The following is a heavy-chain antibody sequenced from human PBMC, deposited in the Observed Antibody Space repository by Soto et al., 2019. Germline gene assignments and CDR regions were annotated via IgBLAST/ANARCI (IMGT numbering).Heavy chain of an antibody. V-gene: IGHV4-34*01. CDR2: INHSGST. CDR1: GGSFSGYY. J-gene: IGHJ4*02. D-gene: IGHD2-2*02. Sequence: QVQLQQWGAGLLKPSETLSLTCAVYGGSFSGYYWSWIRQPPGKGLEWIGEINHSGSTNYNPSLKSRVTISVDTSKNQFSLKLSSVTAADTAVYHCARVARCSTSCYRYYFDYWGQGTLVTVSS. CDR3: ARVARCSTSCYRYYFDY.